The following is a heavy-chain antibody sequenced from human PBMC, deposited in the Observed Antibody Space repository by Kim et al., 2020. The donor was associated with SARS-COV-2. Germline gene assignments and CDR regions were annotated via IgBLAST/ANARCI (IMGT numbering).Heavy chain of an antibody. D-gene: IGHD2-15*01. CDR3: ARGAEPVVTIDY. V-gene: IGHV4-34*01. CDR2: INHSGST. J-gene: IGHJ4*02. CDR1: GGSFSGYY. Sequence: SETLSLTCAVYGGSFSGYYWSWIRQPPGKGLEWIGEINHSGSTNYNPSLKSRVTISVDTSKNQFSQKLSSVTAADTAVYYCARGAEPVVTIDYWGQGTLVTVSS.